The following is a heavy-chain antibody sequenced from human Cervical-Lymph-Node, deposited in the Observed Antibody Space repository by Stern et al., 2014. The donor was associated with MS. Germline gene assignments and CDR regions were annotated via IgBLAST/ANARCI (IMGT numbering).Heavy chain of an antibody. Sequence: EVQLVESGGGLVQPGGSLSLSCAASGFAFSNYWMHWVRQVPGKGLVCVSRINSDGTTTGYADSVKGRFTISRDNAKNTLFLQMKSLRVDDTAVYYCARDDSSGYAVWGQGSLVTVSS. CDR1: GFAFSNYW. CDR3: ARDDSSGYAV. D-gene: IGHD3-22*01. J-gene: IGHJ4*02. CDR2: INSDGTTT. V-gene: IGHV3-74*02.